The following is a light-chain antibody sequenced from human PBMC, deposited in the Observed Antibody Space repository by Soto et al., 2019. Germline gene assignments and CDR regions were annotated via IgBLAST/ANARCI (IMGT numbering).Light chain of an antibody. CDR1: QSISTY. J-gene: IGKJ4*01. Sequence: DIQMTQSPSSLSASVGDRVTITCRASQSISTYLNWYQQKPGEAPKLLIYSASNLQTGVPSRFSGSGSGTDFPLTISSLQPEDFATYYCQQSYNSLLLTFGGGTKVE. V-gene: IGKV1-39*01. CDR3: QQSYNSLLLT. CDR2: SAS.